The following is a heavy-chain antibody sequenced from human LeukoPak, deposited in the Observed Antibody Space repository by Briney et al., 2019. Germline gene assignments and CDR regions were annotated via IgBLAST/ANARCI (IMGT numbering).Heavy chain of an antibody. CDR1: GGTFSSYA. CDR3: ARSPEDIVVVPAAMYY. CDR2: ISAYNGNT. V-gene: IGHV1-18*01. Sequence: GASVKVSCKASGGTFSSYAISWVRQAPGQGLEWMGWISAYNGNTNYAQKLQGRVTMTTDTSTSTAYMELRSLRSDDTAVYYCARSPEDIVVVPAAMYYWGQGTLVTVSS. D-gene: IGHD2-2*01. J-gene: IGHJ4*02.